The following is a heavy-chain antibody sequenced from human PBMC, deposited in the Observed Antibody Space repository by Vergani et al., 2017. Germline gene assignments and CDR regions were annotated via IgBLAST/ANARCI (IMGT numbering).Heavy chain of an antibody. J-gene: IGHJ4*02. CDR3: ARVQNNWNYDPFDY. V-gene: IGHV1-2*02. D-gene: IGHD1-7*01. CDR1: GYTFTGYY. Sequence: QVQLVQSGAEVKKPGASVKVSCKASGYTFTGYYMHWVRQAPGQGLEWMGWINPNSGGTNYAQKFQGRVTISRDTSISTAYMELSRLRSDDTAVYYCARVQNNWNYDPFDYWGQGSLVTVSS. CDR2: INPNSGGT.